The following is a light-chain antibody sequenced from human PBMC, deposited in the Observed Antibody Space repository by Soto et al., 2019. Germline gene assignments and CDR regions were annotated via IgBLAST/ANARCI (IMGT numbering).Light chain of an antibody. V-gene: IGKV1-27*01. J-gene: IGKJ3*01. CDR1: QGISNY. CDR2: AAF. CDR3: QQYNSLPH. Sequence: DIQMTQSPSSLSASVGDRVTITCRASQGISNYLAWYQQRPGKVPKLLISAAFVLQSGVPSRFSGSGSGTDFTLTISSLQPDDVATYYYQQYNSLPHFGPGTKVDIK.